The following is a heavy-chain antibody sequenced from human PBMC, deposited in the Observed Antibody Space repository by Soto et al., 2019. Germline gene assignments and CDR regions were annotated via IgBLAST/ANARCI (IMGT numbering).Heavy chain of an antibody. Sequence: QVQLVQSGAEVKKPGSSVKVSCKASGGTFSSYSINWVRQAPGQGLEWMGEIIPIFGTANYAQKFQGRVTITADESTSTANMDLSSLRSEDTAVYYCARDGGRHSGGIDYGGQGTLVTVSS. J-gene: IGHJ4*02. CDR3: ARDGGRHSGGIDY. CDR1: GGTFSSYS. D-gene: IGHD1-26*01. CDR2: IIPIFGTA. V-gene: IGHV1-69*01.